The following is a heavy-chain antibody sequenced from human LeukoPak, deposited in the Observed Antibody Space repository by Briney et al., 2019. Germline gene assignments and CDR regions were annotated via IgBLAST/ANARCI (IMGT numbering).Heavy chain of an antibody. CDR2: ITSSGRTP. V-gene: IGHV3-23*01. CDR1: GFTFNTHA. CDR3: AKDRPNFYETSGSYYKMKGDF. J-gene: IGHJ4*02. Sequence: PGESLRLSCEASGFTFNTHAMSWVRQAPGKGLEWVASITSSGRTPFYTDSVRGRFIISRDNSKSTLYLQMNSLRGDDSAVYYCAKDRPNFYETSGSYYKMKGDFWGQGSLVTVSS. D-gene: IGHD3-10*01.